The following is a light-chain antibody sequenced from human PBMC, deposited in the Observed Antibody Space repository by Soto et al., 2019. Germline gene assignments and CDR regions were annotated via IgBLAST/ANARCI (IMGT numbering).Light chain of an antibody. CDR1: SSDVGGYNL. J-gene: IGLJ2*01. Sequence: QSVLTQPASVSGSPGQSITISCTGTSSDVGGYNLVSWYQQHPGKAPKLMIYEGSKRPSGVSNPFSGSKSGNTASLTISGLQAEDEADYYCCSYAGSSTLVFGGGTQLTVL. CDR2: EGS. CDR3: CSYAGSSTLV. V-gene: IGLV2-23*01.